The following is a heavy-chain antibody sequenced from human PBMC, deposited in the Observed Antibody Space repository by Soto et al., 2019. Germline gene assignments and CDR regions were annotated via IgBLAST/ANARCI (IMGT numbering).Heavy chain of an antibody. CDR3: VRVIKGGTTSFDP. D-gene: IGHD3-3*01. J-gene: IGHJ5*02. V-gene: IGHV4-30-2*01. CDR2: IYHSGST. Sequence: SETLSLTCAVSGGSISSGGYSWSWIRQPPGKGLEWIGYIYHSGSTYYNPSLKSRVTISVDRSKNQFFLKLSSVTAADTAVYYCVRVIKGGTTSFDPWGQGTLVTVSS. CDR1: GGSISSGGYS.